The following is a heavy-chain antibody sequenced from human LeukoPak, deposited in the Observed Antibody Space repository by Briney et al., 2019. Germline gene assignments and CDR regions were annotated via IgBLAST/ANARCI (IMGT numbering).Heavy chain of an antibody. CDR2: ILFDGSDK. CDR1: GFTFSSYT. CDR3: VRGRSYGGKMGYYFDY. D-gene: IGHD4-23*01. Sequence: GRSLRLSCTTSGFTFSSYTMYWVRQSPGKGLEWVAVILFDGSDKYYAGFVKGRFTISRDNSKNSLSLQMNSLRTEDTAVYYCVRGRSYGGKMGYYFDYWGRGTLVAVSS. V-gene: IGHV3-30*04. J-gene: IGHJ4*02.